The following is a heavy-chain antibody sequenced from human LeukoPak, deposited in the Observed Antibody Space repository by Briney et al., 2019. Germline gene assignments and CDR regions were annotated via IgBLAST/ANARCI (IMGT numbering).Heavy chain of an antibody. V-gene: IGHV1-8*01. D-gene: IGHD2-2*02. J-gene: IGHJ4*02. CDR2: MNPNSGDT. CDR3: VRGFCSTAGCYN. Sequence: ASVKVSCKASGYTFTSYNINWVRQATGQGLEWMGWMNPNSGDTGYAQKFQGRVTMTRSTSISTAYMELSSLRYEYTAVYYCVRGFCSTAGCYNWGQGTRVTVSS. CDR1: GYTFTSYN.